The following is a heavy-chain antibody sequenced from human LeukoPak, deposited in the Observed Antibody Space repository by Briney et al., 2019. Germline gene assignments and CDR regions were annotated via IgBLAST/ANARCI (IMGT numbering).Heavy chain of an antibody. CDR3: ARRANSGFDAFDI. V-gene: IGHV4-59*01. D-gene: IGHD3-22*01. CDR2: IYYSGST. Sequence: SETLSLTCTVSGGSISSYYWSWIRRPPGKGLEWIGYIYYSGSTNYNPSLKSRVTISVDTSKNQFSLKLSSVTAADTAVYYCARRANSGFDAFDIWGQGTMATVSS. CDR1: GGSISSYY. J-gene: IGHJ3*02.